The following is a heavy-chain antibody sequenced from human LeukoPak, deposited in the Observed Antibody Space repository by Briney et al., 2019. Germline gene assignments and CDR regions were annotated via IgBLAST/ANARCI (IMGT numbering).Heavy chain of an antibody. CDR3: TRGDYGDFYDLDY. D-gene: IGHD4-17*01. CDR2: IRTKANGGTT. J-gene: IGHJ4*02. Sequence: GGSLRLSCTASGFTFDGYAMSWVRQAPGKGLEWVGFIRTKANGGTTEYAASVKGRFIISRDDSKSITYLQMNSLKTEDTAVYYCTRGDYGDFYDLDYWGQGTLVTVSS. V-gene: IGHV3-49*04. CDR1: GFTFDGYA.